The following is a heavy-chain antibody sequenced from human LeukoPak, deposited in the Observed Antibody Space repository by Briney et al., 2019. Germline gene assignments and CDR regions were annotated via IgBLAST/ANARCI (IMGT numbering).Heavy chain of an antibody. D-gene: IGHD3-22*01. CDR1: GGSFSGYY. Sequence: SETLSLTCAVYGGSFSGYYWSWIRQPPGKGLEWIGYIYYSGSTNYNPSLKSRVTISVDTSKNQFSLKLSSVTAADTAVYYCARGLYYYDSSGYYILDYWGQGTLVTVSS. CDR3: ARGLYYYDSSGYYILDY. CDR2: IYYSGST. J-gene: IGHJ4*02. V-gene: IGHV4-59*01.